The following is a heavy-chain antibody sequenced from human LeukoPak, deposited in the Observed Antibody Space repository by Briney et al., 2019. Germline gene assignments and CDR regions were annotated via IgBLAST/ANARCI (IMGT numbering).Heavy chain of an antibody. D-gene: IGHD1-26*01. CDR2: IVVGSGNT. J-gene: IGHJ4*02. V-gene: IGHV1-58*02. Sequence: SVKVSCKASGFTFTSSAMQWVRQARRQRLEWIGWIVVGSGNTNYAQKFQERVTITRDMSTSTAYMELSSLRSEDTAVYYCARDLIVGATIGFDYWGQGTLVTVSS. CDR3: ARDLIVGATIGFDY. CDR1: GFTFTSSA.